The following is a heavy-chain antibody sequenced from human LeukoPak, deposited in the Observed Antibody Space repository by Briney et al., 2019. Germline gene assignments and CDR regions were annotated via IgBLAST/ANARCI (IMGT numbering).Heavy chain of an antibody. CDR1: GGSFSGYY. J-gene: IGHJ5*02. Sequence: SETLSLTCPVYGGSFSGYYWSWIRQPPGKGLEWIGRVGHTGSTVYNPSLRSRVIVSGDRSKDQFSLKLSSVTAADTAVYYCARVDGWAYSGYDAFAFLRAPWGQGTLVTVSS. CDR3: ARVDGWAYSGYDAFAFLRAP. V-gene: IGHV4-34*01. D-gene: IGHD5-12*01. CDR2: VGHTGST.